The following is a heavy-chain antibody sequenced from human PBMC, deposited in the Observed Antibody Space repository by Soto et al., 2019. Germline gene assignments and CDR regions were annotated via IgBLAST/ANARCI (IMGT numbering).Heavy chain of an antibody. CDR1: GYTLTHSY. CDR3: ARDTGCTPRS. J-gene: IGHJ5*01. CDR2: INPNSGGT. V-gene: IGHV1-2*06. Sequence: PSVKVSCPASGYTLTHSYLSWVRQAPGQGLGWMGRINPNSGGTNEAQKVQGRVTMTRDTSSSTAYTERSSLRSEDTATYKWARDTGCTPRSW.